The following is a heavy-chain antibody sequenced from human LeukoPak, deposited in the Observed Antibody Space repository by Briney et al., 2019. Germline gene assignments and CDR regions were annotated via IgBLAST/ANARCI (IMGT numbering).Heavy chain of an antibody. Sequence: GGSLRLSCAASGFTFSSYAMHWVRQAPGKGLEWVAVISYDGNNKYYADSVKGRFTISRDNARNSLYLQMNSLRAEDTAVYYCASGRQLGYWGQGTLVTVSS. D-gene: IGHD6-13*01. J-gene: IGHJ4*02. CDR3: ASGRQLGY. CDR2: ISYDGNNK. V-gene: IGHV3-30-3*01. CDR1: GFTFSSYA.